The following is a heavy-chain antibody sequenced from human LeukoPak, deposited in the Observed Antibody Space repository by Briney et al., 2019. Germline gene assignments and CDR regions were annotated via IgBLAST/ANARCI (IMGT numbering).Heavy chain of an antibody. CDR1: GFTFSSYA. Sequence: GRSLRLSCAASGFTFSSYAMHWVRQAPGKGLEWVAVISYDGSNKYYADSVKGRFTISRDNSKNTLYLQMNSLRAEDTAVYYCARAQHYYDSSGYSHYGDYWGQGTLVTVSS. D-gene: IGHD3-22*01. J-gene: IGHJ4*02. CDR2: ISYDGSNK. V-gene: IGHV3-30*04. CDR3: ARAQHYYDSSGYSHYGDY.